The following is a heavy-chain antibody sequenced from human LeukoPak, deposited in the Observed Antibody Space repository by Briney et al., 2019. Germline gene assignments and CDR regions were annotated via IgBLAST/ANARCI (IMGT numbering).Heavy chain of an antibody. CDR2: INPNSGGT. Sequence: ASVKVSCKASGYTFTGYYMHWVRQAPGQGLEWMGWINPNSGGTNYAQKFQGRVTMTRDTSISTAYMELSRLRSDDTAVYYCASRITMVRGVIIKEGNRFDPWGQGTLVTASS. J-gene: IGHJ5*02. CDR3: ASRITMVRGVIIKEGNRFDP. CDR1: GYTFTGYY. V-gene: IGHV1-2*02. D-gene: IGHD3-10*01.